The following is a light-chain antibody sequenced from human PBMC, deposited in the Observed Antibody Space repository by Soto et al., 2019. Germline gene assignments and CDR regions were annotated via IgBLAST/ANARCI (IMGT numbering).Light chain of an antibody. V-gene: IGKV3-15*01. Sequence: ELVMTQSPVTLSVSQGDRATLSCRASQSVSNNLAWYQQKPGQAPSLLIYVASTRATGIPARFSGSVSGTEFTLTISSLQSEDLAVYYCQQYKNWPTFTFGQGTRLESK. CDR3: QQYKNWPTFT. J-gene: IGKJ5*01. CDR2: VAS. CDR1: QSVSNN.